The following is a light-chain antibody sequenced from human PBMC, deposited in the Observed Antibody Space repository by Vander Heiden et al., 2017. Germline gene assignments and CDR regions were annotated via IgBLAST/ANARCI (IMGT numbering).Light chain of an antibody. Sequence: QSALAQPASVSGSPGQSITISCTGTSSDVGDYNFVSWYQQHPGKASKLMIYEVSYRPSGVSIRFSGSKSGNTASLTISGLQAEDEADYYCSSYTSSNTHLFGKGTKLTVL. V-gene: IGLV2-14*01. CDR2: EVS. J-gene: IGLJ2*01. CDR1: SSDVGDYNF. CDR3: SSYTSSNTHL.